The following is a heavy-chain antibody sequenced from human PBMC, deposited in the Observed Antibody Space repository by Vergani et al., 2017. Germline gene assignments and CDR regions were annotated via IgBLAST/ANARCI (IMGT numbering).Heavy chain of an antibody. Sequence: QVQLQESGPGLVKPSETLSLTCSVSGDSMNTYYWTWIRQPPGKGLEWIGYIYDSGDTKYNPSLKSRVTISLDTSKNQFSLKVHSVTAADTAVYYCARHGNPPSNLAAPLATWGQGSLVTVSS. D-gene: IGHD4-23*01. J-gene: IGHJ5*02. CDR3: ARHGNPPSNLAAPLAT. CDR2: IYDSGDT. V-gene: IGHV4-59*08. CDR1: GDSMNTYY.